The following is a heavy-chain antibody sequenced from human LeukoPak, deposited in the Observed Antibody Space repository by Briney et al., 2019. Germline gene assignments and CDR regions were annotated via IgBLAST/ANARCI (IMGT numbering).Heavy chain of an antibody. J-gene: IGHJ3*02. CDR3: AKDLQGTAAFDI. V-gene: IGHV3-23*01. D-gene: IGHD2-21*02. CDR1: GFTFSSYG. Sequence: GGSLRLSCAASGFTFSSYGMSWVRQAPGKGLEWVSAITATSSSTHDADSVQGRFTISRDNSKNTLYLQMNSLRPEDTAVYYCAKDLQGTAAFDIWGQGTMVTVSS. CDR2: ITATSSST.